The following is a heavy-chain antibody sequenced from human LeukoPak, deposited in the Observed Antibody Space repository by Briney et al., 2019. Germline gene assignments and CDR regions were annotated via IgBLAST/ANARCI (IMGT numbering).Heavy chain of an antibody. Sequence: GGSLRLSCAASGFTFSSYGMHWVRQAPGKGLEWVAVIWYDGSNKYYADSVKGRFTISRDNSKNTLYPQMNSLRAEDTAVYYCAKPSRFWSGYSYPTVDFDYWGQGTLVTVSS. CDR2: IWYDGSNK. D-gene: IGHD3-3*01. V-gene: IGHV3-33*06. J-gene: IGHJ4*02. CDR1: GFTFSSYG. CDR3: AKPSRFWSGYSYPTVDFDY.